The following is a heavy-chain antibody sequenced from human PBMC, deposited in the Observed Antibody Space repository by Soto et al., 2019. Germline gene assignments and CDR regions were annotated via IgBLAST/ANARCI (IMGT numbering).Heavy chain of an antibody. CDR3: ARPPLNMAVAGGTFDY. D-gene: IGHD6-19*01. Sequence: SETLSLTCTVSGGSISSSSYYWGWIRQPPGKGLEWIGSIYYSGSTYYNPSLKSRVTISVDTSKNQFSLKLSSVTAADTAVYYCARPPLNMAVAGGTFDYGGQETLVTVSS. CDR1: GGSISSSSYY. J-gene: IGHJ4*02. CDR2: IYYSGST. V-gene: IGHV4-39*01.